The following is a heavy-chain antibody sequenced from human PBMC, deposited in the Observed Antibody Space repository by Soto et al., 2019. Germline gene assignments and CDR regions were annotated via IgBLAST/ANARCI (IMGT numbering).Heavy chain of an antibody. J-gene: IGHJ6*02. D-gene: IGHD3-22*01. Sequence: SETLSLTCTVSGGSVDRGDYYWTWIRQPAGKGLEWIGRIYTSGSTNYNPSLKSRVTMSVDTSKNQFSLKLSSVTAADTAVYYCARDRHYYDSTKYYYGMDVWGQGTTVTVSS. CDR2: IYTSGST. CDR3: ARDRHYYDSTKYYYGMDV. CDR1: GGSVDRGDYY. V-gene: IGHV4-61*02.